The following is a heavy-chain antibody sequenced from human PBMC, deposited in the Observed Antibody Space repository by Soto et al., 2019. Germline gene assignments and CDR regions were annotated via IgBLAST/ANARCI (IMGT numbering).Heavy chain of an antibody. CDR1: GGSISSTIYF. V-gene: IGHV4-61*01. J-gene: IGHJ5*02. CDR2: IYYSGST. Sequence: SLTCTVSGGSISSTIYFWSWIRQPPGKGLEWIGYIYYSGSTNYNPSLKSRVTISVDTSKNQFSLKLSSVTAADTAVYYCARDQAGRTYYYDSSGYHNWFDPWGQGTLVTVSS. D-gene: IGHD3-22*01. CDR3: ARDQAGRTYYYDSSGYHNWFDP.